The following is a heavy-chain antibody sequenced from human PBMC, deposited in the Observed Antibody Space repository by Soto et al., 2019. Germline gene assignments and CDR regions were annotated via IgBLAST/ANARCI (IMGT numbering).Heavy chain of an antibody. D-gene: IGHD6-19*01. V-gene: IGHV3-48*03. CDR3: ARGHYRSGWFDC. J-gene: IGHJ4*02. CDR2: ISSSGGIK. CDR1: DFVFRNYE. Sequence: EVQLVESGGGLVQPGGSLRLSCAASDFVFRNYEMSWVRQAPGKGLESIAYISSSGGIKYYADSVKGRFTILRDNSKNSLYLQMNSLKAEDTALYFCARGHYRSGWFDCWGQGTLVTVSS.